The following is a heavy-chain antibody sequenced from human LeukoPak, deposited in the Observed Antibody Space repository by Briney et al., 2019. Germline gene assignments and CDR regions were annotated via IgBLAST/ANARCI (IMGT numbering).Heavy chain of an antibody. J-gene: IGHJ4*02. Sequence: ASVKVSCKASGYTFTGYYMHWVRQAPGQGLEWMGWINPNSGGTNYAQKFQGWVTMTRDTSISTAYMELSRLRSDDTAVYYCARGGGRDSSSYYYFDYWGQGTLVTVSS. CDR3: ARGGGRDSSSYYYFDY. D-gene: IGHD3-22*01. CDR1: GYTFTGYY. CDR2: INPNSGGT. V-gene: IGHV1-2*04.